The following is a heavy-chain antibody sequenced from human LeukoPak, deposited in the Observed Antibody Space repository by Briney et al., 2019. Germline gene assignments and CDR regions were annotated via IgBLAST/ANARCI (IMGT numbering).Heavy chain of an antibody. CDR1: GFTFSNDW. CDR3: AKPTRSTVTTNFPY. V-gene: IGHV3-74*01. CDR2: VTSDGSGT. Sequence: GGSLRLSCAASGFTFSNDWMHWVRQAPGKGLVWVSRVTSDGSGTSYADSVKGRFTISRDNSKNTLYLQMNSLRAEDTAVYYCAKPTRSTVTTNFPYWGQGTLVTVSS. D-gene: IGHD4-17*01. J-gene: IGHJ4*02.